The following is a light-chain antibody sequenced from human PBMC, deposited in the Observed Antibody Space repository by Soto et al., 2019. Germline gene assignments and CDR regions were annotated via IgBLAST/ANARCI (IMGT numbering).Light chain of an antibody. CDR2: AAS. CDR1: QGISSY. Sequence: IQLTQSPSSLSASVGDRVTITCRASQGISSYLAWYQQKPGKAPKLLIYAASTLQSGVPSRFSGSGSGTDFTLTISSLQPEDFATYYCQQLNSYPPYTFGPGTKLEIK. V-gene: IGKV1-9*01. CDR3: QQLNSYPPYT. J-gene: IGKJ2*01.